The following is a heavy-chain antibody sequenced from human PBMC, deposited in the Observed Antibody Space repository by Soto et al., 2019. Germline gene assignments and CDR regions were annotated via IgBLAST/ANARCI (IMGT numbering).Heavy chain of an antibody. CDR3: ARGILSFDFDS. CDR1: GFNFGFFG. V-gene: IGHV3-30*03. D-gene: IGHD3-10*01. J-gene: IGHJ4*02. Sequence: QIQLVESGGDVVQPGRSLRLSCAASGFNFGFFGMHWVRQAPGKGLEWVAFISGDGINTHYADSVRGRFTLSRDYSKKTMSLQMDTLREDDTALYYCARGILSFDFDSWGQATLVTVSS. CDR2: ISGDGINT.